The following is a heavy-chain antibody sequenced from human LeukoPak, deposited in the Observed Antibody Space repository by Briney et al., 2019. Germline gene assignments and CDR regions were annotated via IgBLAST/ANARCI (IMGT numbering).Heavy chain of an antibody. V-gene: IGHV3-9*01. CDR1: GFTFDDYA. D-gene: IGHD6-19*01. J-gene: IGHJ6*02. CDR3: ARDSAVATYYGVDV. CDR2: ISWNSGSI. Sequence: GGSLRLSCAASGFTFDDYAMHWVRQAPGKGLEWVSGISWNSGSIGYADSVKGRFTISRDNAKTSLYLQMNSLRAEDTAVYYCARDSAVATYYGVDVWGQGTTVTVSS.